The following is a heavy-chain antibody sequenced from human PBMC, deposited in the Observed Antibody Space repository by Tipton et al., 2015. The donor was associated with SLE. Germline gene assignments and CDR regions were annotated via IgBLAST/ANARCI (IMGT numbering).Heavy chain of an antibody. J-gene: IGHJ4*02. CDR1: VESFRGYD. D-gene: IGHD4/OR15-4a*01. V-gene: IGHV4-59*10. CDR3: ARVSSGTNYAIES. CDR2: IYTTGST. Sequence: TLSLTCAVYVESFRGYDWTWIRQPAGKGLEWIGHIYTTGSTNYSPSLKSRVTISFDTSETQFSLKLASVTIADTAVYYCARVSSGTNYAIESWGQGTLVTVSS.